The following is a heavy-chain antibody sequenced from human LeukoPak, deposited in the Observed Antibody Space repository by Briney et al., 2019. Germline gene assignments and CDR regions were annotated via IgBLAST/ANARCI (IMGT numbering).Heavy chain of an antibody. Sequence: SSETLSLTCTVSGGSVSGGNYYWSWIRQPPGKGLEWIGYIYYSGSTNYNPSLKSRVTISVDTSKNQFSLKLSSVTAADTAVYYCVIGYCSSTSCYPFNYWGQGTLVTVSS. D-gene: IGHD2-2*01. J-gene: IGHJ4*02. CDR1: GGSVSGGNYY. V-gene: IGHV4-61*01. CDR3: VIGYCSSTSCYPFNY. CDR2: IYYSGST.